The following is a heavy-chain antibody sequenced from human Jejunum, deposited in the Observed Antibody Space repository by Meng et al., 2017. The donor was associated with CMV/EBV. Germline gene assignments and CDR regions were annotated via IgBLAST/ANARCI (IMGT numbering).Heavy chain of an antibody. CDR1: FSSYS. CDR2: ISASGGTT. CDR3: AREPGRGYSGYDRYFDY. J-gene: IGHJ4*02. D-gene: IGHD5-12*01. Sequence: FSSYSMSWVRQAPGKRLEWVSTISASGGTTSYADSVKGRFTVSRDSSKNTLYLQMDSLRADDTAVYYCAREPGRGYSGYDRYFDYWGQGTLVTVSS. V-gene: IGHV3-23*01.